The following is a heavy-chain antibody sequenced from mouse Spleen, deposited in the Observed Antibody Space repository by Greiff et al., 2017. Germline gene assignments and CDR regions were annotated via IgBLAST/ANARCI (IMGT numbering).Heavy chain of an antibody. Sequence: VQLQQSVAELVRPGASVKLSCTASGFNIKNTYMHWVKQRPEQGLEWIGRIDPANGNTKYAPKFQGKATITADTSSNTAYLQLSSLTSEDTAIYYCASPHYYGSTPYYFDYWGQGTTLTVSS. CDR2: IDPANGNT. J-gene: IGHJ2*01. D-gene: IGHD1-1*01. V-gene: IGHV14-3*01. CDR1: GFNIKNTY. CDR3: ASPHYYGSTPYYFDY.